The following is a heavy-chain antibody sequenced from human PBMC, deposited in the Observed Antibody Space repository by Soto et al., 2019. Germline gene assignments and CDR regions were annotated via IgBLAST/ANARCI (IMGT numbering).Heavy chain of an antibody. CDR3: ARGVPAAMMHYYYYYGMDV. CDR2: IIPIFGTA. D-gene: IGHD2-2*01. Sequence: ASVKVSCKASGGTFSSYAISWVRHAPGQGLEWMGGIIPIFGTANYAQKFQGRVTITADESTSTAYMELSSLRSEDTAVYYCARGVPAAMMHYYYYYGMDVSGQGTTVTVSS. CDR1: GGTFSSYA. J-gene: IGHJ6*02. V-gene: IGHV1-69*13.